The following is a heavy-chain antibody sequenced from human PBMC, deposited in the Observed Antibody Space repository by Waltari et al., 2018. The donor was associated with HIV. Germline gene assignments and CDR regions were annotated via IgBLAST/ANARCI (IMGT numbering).Heavy chain of an antibody. V-gene: IGHV1-2*02. D-gene: IGHD2-15*01. CDR3: ARDWWQLPSGGYFFDY. CDR2: INPKSGVT. J-gene: IGHJ4*02. Sequence: QVQLVQSGAEVKKPGASVKVSCTASRFTFTAYYVHWVRQAPGQGLEWMVWINPKSGVTHFAQNFQGRINMTRDTSIKTAYLELSRLQSDDTAVYYCARDWWQLPSGGYFFDYWGQGTLVTVSS. CDR1: RFTFTAYY.